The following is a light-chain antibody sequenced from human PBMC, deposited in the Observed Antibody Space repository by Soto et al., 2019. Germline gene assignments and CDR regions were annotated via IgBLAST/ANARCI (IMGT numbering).Light chain of an antibody. J-gene: IGLJ1*01. V-gene: IGLV2-11*01. CDR1: SSDVGGYNY. CDR3: CSYAGSHPYV. Sequence: QSVLTQPRSVSGSPGQSVTISCTGTSSDVGGYNYVSWYQHHPGKAPKLMIYDVSKRPSGVPDRFSGSKSGNTASLTISGLQAEDEADYYCCSYAGSHPYVFGTGTKLTVL. CDR2: DVS.